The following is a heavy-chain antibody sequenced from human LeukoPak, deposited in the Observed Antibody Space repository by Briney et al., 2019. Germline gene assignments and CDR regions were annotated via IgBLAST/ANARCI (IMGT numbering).Heavy chain of an antibody. V-gene: IGHV1-2*02. Sequence: ASVKVSCKASGYTFTGYYVHWVRQAPGQGLEWMGWINPNSGGTNYAQKFQGRVTMTRDTSISTAYMELSRLRSDDTAVYYCARLPDYGSGSYGEDYWGQGTLVTVSS. CDR1: GYTFTGYY. D-gene: IGHD3-10*01. CDR2: INPNSGGT. J-gene: IGHJ4*02. CDR3: ARLPDYGSGSYGEDY.